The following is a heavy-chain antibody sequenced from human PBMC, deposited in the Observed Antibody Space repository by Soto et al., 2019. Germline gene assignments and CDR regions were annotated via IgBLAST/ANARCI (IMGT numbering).Heavy chain of an antibody. CDR3: ARDDLLDY. Sequence: GGSLRLSSAASGFTFSSYWIHWVRQAPGKGLEWVANIKQDGTEKYYVDSVKGRFTISRDNAKNLLYLQMNSPRAEDTAVYYCARDDLLDYWGRGTLVTVSS. J-gene: IGHJ4*02. CDR2: IKQDGTEK. V-gene: IGHV3-7*01. CDR1: GFTFSSYW.